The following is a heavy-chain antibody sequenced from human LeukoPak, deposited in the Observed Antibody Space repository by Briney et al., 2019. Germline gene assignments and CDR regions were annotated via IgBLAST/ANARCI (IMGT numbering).Heavy chain of an antibody. J-gene: IGHJ6*02. CDR2: IYYSGST. D-gene: IGHD4-11*01. CDR1: GGSFSSYY. Sequence: SETLSLTCAVYGGSFSSYYWSWIRQPPGKGLEWIGYIYYSGSTNYNPSLKSRVTISVDTSKNQFSLKLSSVTAADTAVYYCARDQLGTTVHYGMDVWGQGTTVTVSS. V-gene: IGHV4-59*01. CDR3: ARDQLGTTVHYGMDV.